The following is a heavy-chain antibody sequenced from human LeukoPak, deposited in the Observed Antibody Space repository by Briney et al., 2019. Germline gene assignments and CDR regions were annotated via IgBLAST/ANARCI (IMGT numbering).Heavy chain of an antibody. J-gene: IGHJ4*02. Sequence: GGSLRLSCAASGFTFSSYAMSWVRQAPGKGLEWVSAISGSGGKTYYADSVKGRFTISRDNSKNTLHLQMNSLRAEDTAVYYCAKDYDDYGDYALDYWGQGTLVTVSS. CDR1: GFTFSSYA. CDR3: AKDYDDYGDYALDY. D-gene: IGHD4-17*01. V-gene: IGHV3-23*01. CDR2: ISGSGGKT.